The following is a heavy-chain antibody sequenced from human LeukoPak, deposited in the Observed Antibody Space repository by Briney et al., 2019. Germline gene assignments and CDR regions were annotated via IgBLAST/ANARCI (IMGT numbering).Heavy chain of an antibody. D-gene: IGHD3-22*01. J-gene: IGHJ4*02. CDR3: ARSDYYDSSGYCFDY. CDR2: IYTSGST. Sequence: SETLSLTCTVSGGSISSYYWSWIRQPAGKGLEWIGRIYTSGSTNYNPSLKSRVTMSVDTSKNQFSLKLSSVTAADTAVYYCARSDYYDSSGYCFDYWGQGTLVTVSS. V-gene: IGHV4-4*07. CDR1: GGSISSYY.